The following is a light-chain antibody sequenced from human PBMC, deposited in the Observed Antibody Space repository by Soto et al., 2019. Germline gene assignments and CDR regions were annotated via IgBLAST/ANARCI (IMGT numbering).Light chain of an antibody. V-gene: IGKV1-33*01. J-gene: IGKJ4*01. Sequence: DIQMTQSPSSLSASVGDRVTITCQASHDIRKYLNWYQQKPGKAPKLLIYDASNMETGVPSRFTGSGSGTDFTFTIRRLEPEDFAVYYCQQYGSSPLTFGGGTKVDIK. CDR1: HDIRKY. CDR3: QQYGSSPLT. CDR2: DAS.